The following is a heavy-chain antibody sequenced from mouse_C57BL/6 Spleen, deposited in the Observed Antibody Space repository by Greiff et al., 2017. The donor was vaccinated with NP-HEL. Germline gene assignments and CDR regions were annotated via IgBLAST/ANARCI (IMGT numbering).Heavy chain of an antibody. Sequence: EVKLVESGGGLVKPGGSLKLSCAASGFTFSDYGMHWVRQAPEKGLEWVAYISGGSSTIYYADTVKGRFTISRDNAKNTLFLQMTSLRSEDTAMYYCARDDYDSWFAYWGQGTLVTVSA. J-gene: IGHJ3*01. CDR2: ISGGSSTI. D-gene: IGHD2-4*01. CDR1: GFTFSDYG. CDR3: ARDDYDSWFAY. V-gene: IGHV5-17*01.